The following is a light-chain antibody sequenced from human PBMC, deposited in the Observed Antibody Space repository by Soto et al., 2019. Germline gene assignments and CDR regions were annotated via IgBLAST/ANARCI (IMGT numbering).Light chain of an antibody. J-gene: IGLJ3*02. CDR2: DVS. CDR3: CSYAGTYNFWV. CDR1: NSDIGGYNY. V-gene: IGLV2-11*01. Sequence: QSVLTQPRSVSGFPGQSVTISCTGTNSDIGGYNYVSWYQQHPGKAPKVMIYDVSRRPSGVPDRFSGSKSGNTASLTISGLQAEDEADYYCCSYAGTYNFWVFGGGTKVTVL.